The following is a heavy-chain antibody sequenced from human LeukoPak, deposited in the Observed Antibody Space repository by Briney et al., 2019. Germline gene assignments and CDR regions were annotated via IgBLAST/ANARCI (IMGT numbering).Heavy chain of an antibody. CDR2: VSHSGNT. D-gene: IGHD2-15*01. V-gene: IGHV4-34*01. Sequence: SETLSLTCAVYGGSFNTYYWNWIRQPPGKGLEWIGEVSHSGNTNYHPSLKSRVTISLDTSKNQFSLKLTSVTAADAAVYYCARFPCSGDSCYSGVRAFDIWGQGTVVTVSS. J-gene: IGHJ3*02. CDR3: ARFPCSGDSCYSGVRAFDI. CDR1: GGSFNTYY.